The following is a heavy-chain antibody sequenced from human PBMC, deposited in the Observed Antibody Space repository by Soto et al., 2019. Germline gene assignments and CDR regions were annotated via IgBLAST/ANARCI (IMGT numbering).Heavy chain of an antibody. Sequence: RLSCAASEFTFSSYGIHWVRQAPGKGLEWVAVISYDGSNKYYADSVKGRFTISRDNSKNTLYLQMNSLRAEDTAVYYCAKALIADPYYYYGMDVWGQGTTVTASS. V-gene: IGHV3-30*18. CDR3: AKALIADPYYYYGMDV. J-gene: IGHJ6*02. D-gene: IGHD2-15*01. CDR2: ISYDGSNK. CDR1: EFTFSSYG.